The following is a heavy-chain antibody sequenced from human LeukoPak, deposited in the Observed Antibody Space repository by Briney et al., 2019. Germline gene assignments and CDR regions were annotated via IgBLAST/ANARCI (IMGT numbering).Heavy chain of an antibody. J-gene: IGHJ4*02. V-gene: IGHV3-21*01. Sequence: GGSLRLSCAASGFTFSSYSMNWVRQAPGKGLEWVSSISSSSSYIYYADSVKGRFTISRDNAKNSLYLQMNSLRAEDTAVYYCARAPATWELEEGVDYWGQGTLVTVSS. CDR3: ARAPATWELEEGVDY. D-gene: IGHD1-26*01. CDR1: GFTFSSYS. CDR2: ISSSSSYI.